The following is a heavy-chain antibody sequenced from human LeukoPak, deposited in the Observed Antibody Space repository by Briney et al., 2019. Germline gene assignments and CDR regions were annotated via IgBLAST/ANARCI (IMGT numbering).Heavy chain of an antibody. CDR1: GGTFSSYA. J-gene: IGHJ3*02. Sequence: AASVKVSCKASGGTFSSYAISWVRQAPGQGLEWMGGIIPIFGTANYAQKFQGRVTITADKSTSTAYMELSSLRSEDTAVYYCARDPTRLLHAFDIWGQGTMVTVSS. D-gene: IGHD2/OR15-2a*01. V-gene: IGHV1-69*06. CDR3: ARDPTRLLHAFDI. CDR2: IIPIFGTA.